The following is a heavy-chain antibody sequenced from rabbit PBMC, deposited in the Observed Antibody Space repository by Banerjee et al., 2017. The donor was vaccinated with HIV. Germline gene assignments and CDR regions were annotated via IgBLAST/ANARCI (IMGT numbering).Heavy chain of an antibody. J-gene: IGHJ4*01. D-gene: IGHD6-1*01. CDR3: ARDDWSNNANLNL. CDR1: GFSFSSSYY. V-gene: IGHV1S40*01. CDR2: IDGGSSGTT. Sequence: QSLEESGGDLVKPGASLTLTCTASGFSFSSSYYMCWVRQAPGKGLEGIACIDGGSSGTTYYASWAKGRFTISKTSTTVTLQMTSLTAADTATYFCARDDWSNNANLNLWGPGTLVTVS.